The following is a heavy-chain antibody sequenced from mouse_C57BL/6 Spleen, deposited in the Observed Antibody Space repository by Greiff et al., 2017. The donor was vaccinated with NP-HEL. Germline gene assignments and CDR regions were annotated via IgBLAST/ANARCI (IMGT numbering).Heavy chain of an antibody. Sequence: QVQLQQSGPGLVQPSHCLSITCTVSGFSLTSYGVHWVRQSPGKGLEWLGVLWSGGSTDYNAAFISRLSISKDNSKSQVFFKMNILQADDTAIYYCARGDGYYPFAYWGQGTLVTVSA. J-gene: IGHJ3*01. D-gene: IGHD2-3*01. CDR2: LWSGGST. CDR3: ARGDGYYPFAY. V-gene: IGHV2-2*01. CDR1: GFSLTSYG.